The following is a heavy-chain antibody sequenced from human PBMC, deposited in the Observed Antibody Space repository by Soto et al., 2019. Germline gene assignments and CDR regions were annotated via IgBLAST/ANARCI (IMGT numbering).Heavy chain of an antibody. D-gene: IGHD3-16*02. CDR3: ARNYDYIWGSYRGDDY. CDR1: GGSISSSSYY. V-gene: IGHV4-39*01. CDR2: IYYSGST. J-gene: IGHJ4*02. Sequence: SETLSLTCTVSGGSISSSSYYWGWIRQPPGKGLEWIGSIYYSGSTYYNPSLKSRVTISVDTSKNQFSLKLSSVTAADTAVYYCARNYDYIWGSYRGDDYWGQGTLVTVSS.